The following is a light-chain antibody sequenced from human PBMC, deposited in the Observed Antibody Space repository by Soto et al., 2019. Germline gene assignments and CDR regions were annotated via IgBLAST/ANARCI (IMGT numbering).Light chain of an antibody. CDR3: QQYSNWPQT. J-gene: IGKJ1*01. CDR2: GAS. V-gene: IGKV3-15*01. CDR1: QSVSAN. Sequence: EIVMTQSPATLSVSPGERATLSCRASQSVSANLAWYQQKPGQAPRLLIYGASTRATGIPARFSGSGSGTEFTLTISSLQSEDFAVYYCQQYSNWPQTFGQGTKWIS.